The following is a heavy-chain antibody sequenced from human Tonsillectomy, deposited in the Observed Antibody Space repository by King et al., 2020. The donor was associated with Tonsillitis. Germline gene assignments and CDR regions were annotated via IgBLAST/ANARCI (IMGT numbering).Heavy chain of an antibody. Sequence: VQLQQWGAGLLKPSETLSLTCAFYGGSFSGYYWSWIRQSPGKGLEWIGEINHSGSTNYNPSHKSRVTISVDTSKNPVSLKQSSVTAADTAVYYCARGGYTYAYRNDAFDIWGQGTMVTVSS. V-gene: IGHV4-34*01. J-gene: IGHJ3*02. CDR1: GGSFSGYY. CDR2: INHSGST. CDR3: ARGGYTYAYRNDAFDI. D-gene: IGHD3-16*01.